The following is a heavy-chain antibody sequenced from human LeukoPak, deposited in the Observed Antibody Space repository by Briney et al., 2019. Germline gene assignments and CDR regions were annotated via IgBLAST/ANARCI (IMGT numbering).Heavy chain of an antibody. D-gene: IGHD5-18*01. Sequence: GGSLRLSCAASGFSISSYALHWVRQAPGKGLQYVSGISNGGSIDYANSVKGRFTISRDNSKNTLYLQMGSLRPEDMAVYYCARDFSYGSGFDYWGQGVLVTVSS. J-gene: IGHJ4*02. CDR1: GFSISSYA. CDR2: ISNGGSI. CDR3: ARDFSYGSGFDY. V-gene: IGHV3-64*01.